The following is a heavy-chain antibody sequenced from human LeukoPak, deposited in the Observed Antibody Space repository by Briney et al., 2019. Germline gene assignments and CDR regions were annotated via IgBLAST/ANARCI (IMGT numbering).Heavy chain of an antibody. CDR2: INHSGST. D-gene: IGHD3-10*01. Sequence: SETLSLTCAVYGGPFSGYYWSWIRQPPGKGLEWIGEINHSGSTNYNPSLKSRVTISVDTSKNQFSLKLSSVTAADTAVYYCARGSLNGSGSYHFDYWGQGTLVTVSS. V-gene: IGHV4-34*01. CDR1: GGPFSGYY. J-gene: IGHJ4*02. CDR3: ARGSLNGSGSYHFDY.